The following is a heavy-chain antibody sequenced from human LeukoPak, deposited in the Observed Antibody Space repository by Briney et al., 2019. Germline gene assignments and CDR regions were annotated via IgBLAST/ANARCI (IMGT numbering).Heavy chain of an antibody. D-gene: IGHD3-22*01. CDR3: ARPLWYYYDSSGPQGY. Sequence: GGSLRLSCAASGFTFSDYYMSWIRQAPGKGLEWVSYISSSSSYTNYADSVKGRFTISRDNAKNSLYLQMNSLRAEDTAVYYCARPLWYYYDSSGPQGYWGQGTLVTVSS. CDR1: GFTFSDYY. V-gene: IGHV3-11*03. CDR2: ISSSSSYT. J-gene: IGHJ4*02.